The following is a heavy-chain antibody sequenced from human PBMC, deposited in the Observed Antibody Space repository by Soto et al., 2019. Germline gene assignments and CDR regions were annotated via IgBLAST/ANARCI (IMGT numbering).Heavy chain of an antibody. CDR2: ISGSGGST. V-gene: IGHV3-23*01. Sequence: GGSLRLSCAASGFTFSSYAMSWVRQAPGKGLEWVSAISGSGGSTYYADSVKGRFTISRDNSKNTLYLQMNSLRAEDTAVYYCAKDRVLYSGYDSDAFDIWGQGTMVTVSS. D-gene: IGHD5-12*01. CDR3: AKDRVLYSGYDSDAFDI. J-gene: IGHJ3*02. CDR1: GFTFSSYA.